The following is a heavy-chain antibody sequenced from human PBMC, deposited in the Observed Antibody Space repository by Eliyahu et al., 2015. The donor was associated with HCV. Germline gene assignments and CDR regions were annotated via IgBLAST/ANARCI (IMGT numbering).Heavy chain of an antibody. CDR1: GYXFTSYW. V-gene: IGHV5-10-1*01. CDR2: IDPSDSYT. Sequence: EVQLVQSGTEVKKPGESLRISCKGSGYXFTSYWISWLRQMPGKGLEWMGRIDPSDSYTDYSPSFQGHVTISADKSTSTAYLQWSSLKASDTAMYYCARGSDSSGYYTAYWGQGXXVTVSS. D-gene: IGHD3-22*01. CDR3: ARGSDSSGYYTAY. J-gene: IGHJ4*02.